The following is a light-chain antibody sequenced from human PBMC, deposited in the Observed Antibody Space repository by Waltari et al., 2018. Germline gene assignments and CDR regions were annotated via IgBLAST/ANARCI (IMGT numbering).Light chain of an antibody. J-gene: IGLJ3*02. V-gene: IGLV1-40*01. Sequence: QSVLTQPPSVSGAPGQRVTISCTGRGPNLGAGYVVHWYQHLPRAAPKLLISGSSSRPLGVPDRFFGSTSGTSASLAITGLQAEDEGDYYCQSYDTSLSVVFGGGTKLTVL. CDR2: GSS. CDR1: GPNLGAGYV. CDR3: QSYDTSLSVV.